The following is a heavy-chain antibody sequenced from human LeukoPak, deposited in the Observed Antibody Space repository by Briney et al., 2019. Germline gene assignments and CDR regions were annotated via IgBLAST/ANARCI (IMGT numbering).Heavy chain of an antibody. J-gene: IGHJ4*02. CDR1: GYTFTSYD. Sequence: ASVKVSCKASGYTFTSYDINWVRQATGQGLEWMGWMNPNSGNTGYAQKFQGRVTMTRNTSISTAYMELSSLRSEDTAAYYCARNLLDIADPWESSGYWGQGTLVTVSS. D-gene: IGHD5-12*01. CDR2: MNPNSGNT. CDR3: ARNLLDIADPWESSGY. V-gene: IGHV1-8*01.